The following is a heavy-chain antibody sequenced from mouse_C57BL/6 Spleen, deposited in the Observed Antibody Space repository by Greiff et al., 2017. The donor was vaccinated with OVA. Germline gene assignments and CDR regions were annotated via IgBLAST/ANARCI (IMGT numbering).Heavy chain of an antibody. CDR1: GYAFSSSW. J-gene: IGHJ1*03. Sequence: QVQLQQSGPELVKPGASVKISCKASGYAFSSSWMNWVKQRPGKGLEWIGRIYPGDGDTNYNGKFKGKATLTADKSSSTAYMQLSSLTSEDSAVYFCAREGEFGYGYDGWYFDVWGTGTTVTVSS. CDR2: IYPGDGDT. D-gene: IGHD2-2*01. CDR3: AREGEFGYGYDGWYFDV. V-gene: IGHV1-82*01.